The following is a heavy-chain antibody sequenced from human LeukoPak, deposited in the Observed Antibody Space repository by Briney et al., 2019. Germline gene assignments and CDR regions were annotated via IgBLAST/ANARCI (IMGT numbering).Heavy chain of an antibody. CDR2: IYYSGST. J-gene: IGHJ2*01. V-gene: IGHV4-59*01. Sequence: SETLSLTCTVSGGSISSYYWSWIRQPPGKGLEWIGYIYYSGSTIYNPSLKSRVTISVDTSKNQFSLKLSSVTAADTAVYYCARGLAGPPDWYFDLWGRGTLVTVSS. D-gene: IGHD2-15*01. CDR3: ARGLAGPPDWYFDL. CDR1: GGSISSYY.